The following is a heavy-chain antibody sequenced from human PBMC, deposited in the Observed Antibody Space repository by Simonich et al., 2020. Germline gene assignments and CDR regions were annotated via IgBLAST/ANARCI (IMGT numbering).Heavy chain of an antibody. CDR3: ARAPPGGIAARTTYFDY. J-gene: IGHJ4*02. V-gene: IGHV1-2*06. CDR2: INPNSGGT. CDR1: GYTFTGYY. D-gene: IGHD6-6*01. Sequence: QVQLVQSGAEVKKPGASVKVSCKASGYTFTGYYMHWVRQAPGQGLGWMGRINPNSGGTNYAQKFQGRVTMTRDTSISTAYMELSRLRSDDTAVYYCARAPPGGIAARTTYFDYWGQGTLVTVSS.